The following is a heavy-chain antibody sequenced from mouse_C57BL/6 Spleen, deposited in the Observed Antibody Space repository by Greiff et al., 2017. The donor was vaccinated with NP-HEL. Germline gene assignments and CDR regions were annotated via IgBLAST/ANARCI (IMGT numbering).Heavy chain of an antibody. V-gene: IGHV1-69*01. J-gene: IGHJ1*03. CDR3: ARSPNYYGSSRYFDG. CDR2: IDPSDSYT. CDR1: GYTFTSYW. D-gene: IGHD1-1*01. Sequence: VQLQQSGAELVMPGASVKLSCKASGYTFTSYWMHWVKQRPGQGLEWIGEIDPSDSYTNYNQKFKGKSTLTVDKSSSTAYMQLSSLTSEDSAVYYCARSPNYYGSSRYFDGWGTGTTVTVSS.